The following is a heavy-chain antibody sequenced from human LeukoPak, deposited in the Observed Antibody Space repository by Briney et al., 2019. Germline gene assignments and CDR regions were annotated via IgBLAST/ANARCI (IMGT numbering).Heavy chain of an antibody. CDR2: IYDNGST. J-gene: IGHJ6*02. V-gene: IGHV4-4*02. D-gene: IGHD4-17*01. CDR3: AETSTVTYGMDV. Sequence: SETLSLTCAVSGGSISSTNWWNWVRQPPGKGLEWIGEIYDNGSTNYNPSLKSRVTISVDRSKNQSSLKLSSVTAADTAVYYCAETSTVTYGMDVWGQGTTVTVSS. CDR1: GGSISSTNW.